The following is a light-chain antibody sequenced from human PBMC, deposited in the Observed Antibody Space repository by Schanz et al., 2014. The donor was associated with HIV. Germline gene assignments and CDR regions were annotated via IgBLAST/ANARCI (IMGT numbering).Light chain of an antibody. V-gene: IGLV1-44*01. CDR1: SSNFRRNA. Sequence: QSVLTQPPSASGTPGQRVTISCSGSSSNFRRNAVNWYQQLPGTAPRLVIYNTFHRPSGVPDRFSGSQSGTSASLAISGLQSEDESDFFCATWDDPLVCWVFGGGTKLTVL. CDR2: NTF. J-gene: IGLJ3*02. CDR3: ATWDDPLVCWV.